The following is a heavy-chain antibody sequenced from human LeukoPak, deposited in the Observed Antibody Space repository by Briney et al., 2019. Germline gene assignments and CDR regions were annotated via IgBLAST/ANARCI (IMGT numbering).Heavy chain of an antibody. V-gene: IGHV3-23*01. Sequence: GGSLRLSCAASEFTFNTYAMSWVRQAPGKGLEWVSIISGGGGNTYYAESVKGRFTISRDNSKSTLYLQMNSLRAGDTAAYYCARGAAGSYYKPFDYWGQGTLVTVSS. CDR1: EFTFNTYA. CDR2: ISGGGGNT. J-gene: IGHJ4*02. CDR3: ARGAAGSYYKPFDY. D-gene: IGHD3-10*01.